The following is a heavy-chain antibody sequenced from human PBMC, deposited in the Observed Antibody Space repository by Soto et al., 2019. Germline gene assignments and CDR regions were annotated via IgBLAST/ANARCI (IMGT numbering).Heavy chain of an antibody. D-gene: IGHD2-2*01. CDR3: AKINCSSTSCYSNWFDP. Sequence: GGSLRLSCAASGFTFSSYAMSWVRQAPGKGLEWVSAISGSGGSTYYADSVKGRFTISRDNSKNTLYLQMNSLRAEDTAVYYCAKINCSSTSCYSNWFDPWGQGTLVTVSS. J-gene: IGHJ5*02. V-gene: IGHV3-23*01. CDR2: ISGSGGST. CDR1: GFTFSSYA.